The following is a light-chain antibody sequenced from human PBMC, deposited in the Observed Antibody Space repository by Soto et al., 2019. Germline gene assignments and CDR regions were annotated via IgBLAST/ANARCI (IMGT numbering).Light chain of an antibody. V-gene: IGKV1-6*01. CDR3: LQDYSFPRT. CDR1: QGIRND. CDR2: AAS. J-gene: IGKJ1*01. Sequence: AIQMTQSPSSLSASVGDRVTLTCRASQGIRNDLGWYRQKPEKAPQLLIYAASSLQTGVPSRFSAGGSGTDFTLTISSLQPDDFATYYCLQDYSFPRTFGQGTKVDIK.